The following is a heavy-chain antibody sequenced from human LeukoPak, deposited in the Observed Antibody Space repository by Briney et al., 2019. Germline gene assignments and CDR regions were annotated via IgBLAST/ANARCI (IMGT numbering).Heavy chain of an antibody. CDR3: ARDVEQWLVRVYYFDY. J-gene: IGHJ4*02. Sequence: GGSLRLSCATSGFTLSSYSMNWVGQAPGKGPEWVSYISSGSTTIYYAHSVKGRFTISRDNAKSSLYLQMNSLRAEDTAVYYCARDVEQWLVRVYYFDYWGQGTLVTVSS. CDR1: GFTLSSYS. CDR2: ISSGSTTI. V-gene: IGHV3-48*01. D-gene: IGHD6-19*01.